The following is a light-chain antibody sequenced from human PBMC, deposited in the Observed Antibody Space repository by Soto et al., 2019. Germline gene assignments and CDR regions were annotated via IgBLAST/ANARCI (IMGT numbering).Light chain of an antibody. CDR3: CSYTSSGAHV. V-gene: IGLV2-14*01. J-gene: IGLJ7*01. CDR2: EVN. Sequence: QSALTQPASVSGSPGQSITISCTGTSSDVGGYDYVSWHQQHPGKAPKLMIYEVNTRPSGVSNRFSGSKSGNTASLTISGVQAEDEADYYCCSYTSSGAHVFGGGTQLTVL. CDR1: SSDVGGYDY.